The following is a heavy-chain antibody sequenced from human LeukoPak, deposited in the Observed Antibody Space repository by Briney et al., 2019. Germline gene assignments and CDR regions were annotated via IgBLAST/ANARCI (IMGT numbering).Heavy chain of an antibody. CDR1: GGSISSGGYY. CDR2: IYYSGST. D-gene: IGHD2-2*01. Sequence: SETLSLTCTVSGGSISSGGYYWSWIRQHPGKGLEWIGYIYYSGSTYYNPSLKSRVTISVDTSKNQFSLKLSSVTAADTAMYYCARGPRMVAMNGYAFDIWGPGTTVIVSS. J-gene: IGHJ3*02. V-gene: IGHV4-31*03. CDR3: ARGPRMVAMNGYAFDI.